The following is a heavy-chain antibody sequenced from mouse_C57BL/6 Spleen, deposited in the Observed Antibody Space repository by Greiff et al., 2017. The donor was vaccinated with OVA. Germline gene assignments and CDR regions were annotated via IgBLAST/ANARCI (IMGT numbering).Heavy chain of an antibody. CDR3: ARGYSPAWFAY. CDR1: GYTFTSYW. J-gene: IGHJ3*01. V-gene: IGHV1-52*01. D-gene: IGHD2-12*01. Sequence: QVQLQQPGAELVRPGSSVKLSCKASGYTFTSYWMHWVKQRPIQGLEWIGNIDPSDSETHYHLKFKDKATLTVDKSSSTAYMQLSSLTSEDSAVYYCARGYSPAWFAYWGQGTLVTVSA. CDR2: IDPSDSET.